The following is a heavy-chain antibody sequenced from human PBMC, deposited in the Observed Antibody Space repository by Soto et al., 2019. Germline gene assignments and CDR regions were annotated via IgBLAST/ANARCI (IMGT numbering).Heavy chain of an antibody. CDR2: ISAYNGNT. J-gene: IGHJ5*02. D-gene: IGHD3-16*02. Sequence: ASVKVSCKASGYTFTSYGISWVRQAPGQGLEWMGWISAYNGNTNYAQKLQGRVTMTTDTSTSTAYMELRSLRSDDTAVYYCARAFVYDYVWGSYQSLNWFDTWGQGTLVTVSS. CDR1: GYTFTSYG. CDR3: ARAFVYDYVWGSYQSLNWFDT. V-gene: IGHV1-18*04.